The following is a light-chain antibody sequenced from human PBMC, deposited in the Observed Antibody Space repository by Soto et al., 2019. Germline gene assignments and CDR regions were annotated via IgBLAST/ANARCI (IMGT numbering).Light chain of an antibody. CDR2: GAS. Sequence: IVLTHSPATLSFSPWYRSTLSCRASQSVSRSYLGWYQQKPGQAPRLLMYGASIRAAGVPDRFSGSGSGTEFTLTISRLEPEDFTVYYCHHYETFGQGTRLEIK. V-gene: IGKV3-20*01. CDR3: HHYET. J-gene: IGKJ5*01. CDR1: QSVSRSY.